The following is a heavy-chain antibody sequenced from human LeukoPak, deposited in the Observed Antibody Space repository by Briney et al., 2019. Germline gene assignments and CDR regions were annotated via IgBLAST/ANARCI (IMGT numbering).Heavy chain of an antibody. V-gene: IGHV3-64D*09. Sequence: PGGSLRLSCSASGFTFSRYAMHWVRQPPGKGLEYVSAISTNGGVTYYTDSVKGRLTISRDNSKNTLYLEMSSLRVEDTAVYYCVKDVSSTYYYFDYWGQGTLVTVSS. D-gene: IGHD6-13*01. CDR2: ISTNGGVT. CDR3: VKDVSSTYYYFDY. J-gene: IGHJ4*02. CDR1: GFTFSRYA.